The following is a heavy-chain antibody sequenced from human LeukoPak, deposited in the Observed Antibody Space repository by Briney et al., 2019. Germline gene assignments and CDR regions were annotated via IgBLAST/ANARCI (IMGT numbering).Heavy chain of an antibody. D-gene: IGHD6-19*01. J-gene: IGHJ4*02. CDR1: GGTFSSYA. V-gene: IGHV1-69*13. CDR2: IIPIFGTA. Sequence: ASVKVSCKASGGTFSSYAISWVRQAPGQGLEWMGGIIPIFGTANYAQKFQGRVTITADESTSTAYMELSSLRSEDTAVYYCARAAVAGIQNFYFDYWGQGTLVTVSS. CDR3: ARAAVAGIQNFYFDY.